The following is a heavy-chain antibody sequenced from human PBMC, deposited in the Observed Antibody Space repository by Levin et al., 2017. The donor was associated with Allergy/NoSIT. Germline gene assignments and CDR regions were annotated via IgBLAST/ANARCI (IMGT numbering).Heavy chain of an antibody. D-gene: IGHD3-9*01. CDR2: ISWNSGSI. Sequence: GGSLRLSCAASGFTFDDYAMHWVRQAPGKGLEWVSGISWNSGSIGYADSVKGRFTISRDNAKNSLYLQMNSLRAEDTALYYCAKDVLYDILTGYSYFDYWGQGTLVTVSS. CDR1: GFTFDDYA. CDR3: AKDVLYDILTGYSYFDY. V-gene: IGHV3-9*01. J-gene: IGHJ4*02.